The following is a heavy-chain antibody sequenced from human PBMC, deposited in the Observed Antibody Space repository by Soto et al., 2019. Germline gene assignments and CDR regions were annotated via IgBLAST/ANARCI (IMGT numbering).Heavy chain of an antibody. V-gene: IGHV3-48*04. CDR1: GFTFSSYS. CDR3: ARDTYSYSNYGLIDY. CDR2: ISSSSSTI. Sequence: GGSLRLSCAASGFTFSSYSMNWVRQAPGKGLEWVSYISSSSSTIYYADSVKGRFTISRDNAKNSLYLQMNSLRAEDTAVYYCARDTYSYSNYGLIDYGGQGTLVTVSS. D-gene: IGHD4-4*01. J-gene: IGHJ4*02.